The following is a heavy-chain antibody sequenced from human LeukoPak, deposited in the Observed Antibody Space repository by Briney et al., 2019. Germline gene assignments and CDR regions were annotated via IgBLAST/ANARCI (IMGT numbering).Heavy chain of an antibody. CDR1: NYTFTTYG. D-gene: IGHD2-2*01. V-gene: IGHV1-2*04. Sequence: ASVKVSCKASNYTFTTYGITWVRQAPGQGLEWMGWINPNSGGTSYAQKFQGWVTMTRDTSISTAYMELSRLRSDDTAVYYCARAGGEVVPAAMSTYYFDYWGQGTLVTVSS. CDR2: INPNSGGT. J-gene: IGHJ4*02. CDR3: ARAGGEVVPAAMSTYYFDY.